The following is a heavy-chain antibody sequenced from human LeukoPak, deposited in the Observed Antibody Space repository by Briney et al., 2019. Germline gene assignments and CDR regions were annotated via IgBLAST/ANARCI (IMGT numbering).Heavy chain of an antibody. V-gene: IGHV4-39*01. D-gene: IGHD2-2*01. CDR2: IYYSGST. CDR1: GGSITSAGDY. J-gene: IGHJ4*02. CDR3: ARLTRYCSSTSCYADY. Sequence: SETLSLTCTVSGGSITSAGDYWGWIRQPPGKGLEWIGNIYYSGSTYYNPSLKSRVTISVDTSKNQFSLKLSSVTAADTAVYYCARLTRYCSSTSCYADYWGQGTLVTVSS.